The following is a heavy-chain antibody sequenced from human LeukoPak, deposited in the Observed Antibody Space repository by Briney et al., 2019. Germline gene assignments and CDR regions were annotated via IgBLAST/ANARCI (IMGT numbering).Heavy chain of an antibody. CDR1: GFTFSSYA. CDR2: ISYDGSNK. D-gene: IGHD1-26*01. V-gene: IGHV3-30*04. J-gene: IGHJ4*02. Sequence: GGSLRLSCAASGFTFSSYAMHWVRQAPGKGLEWVAVISYDGSNKYYADSVKGRFTISRDNSKNTLYLQMNSLRAEDTAVYYCAREMGAHSLDYWGQGTLVTVSS. CDR3: AREMGAHSLDY.